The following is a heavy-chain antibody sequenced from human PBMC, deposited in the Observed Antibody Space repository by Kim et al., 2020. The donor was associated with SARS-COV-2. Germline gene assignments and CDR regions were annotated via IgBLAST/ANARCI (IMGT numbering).Heavy chain of an antibody. CDR1: GYTFTSYA. V-gene: IGHV1-3*01. CDR2: INAGNGNT. D-gene: IGHD1-26*01. CDR3: ARVYSGSYYTYYYYGMDV. Sequence: ASVKVSCKASGYTFTSYAMHWVRQAPGQRLEWMGWINAGNGNTKYSQKFQGRVTITRDTSASTAYMELSSLRSEDTAVYYCARVYSGSYYTYYYYGMDVWGQGTTVTVSS. J-gene: IGHJ6*02.